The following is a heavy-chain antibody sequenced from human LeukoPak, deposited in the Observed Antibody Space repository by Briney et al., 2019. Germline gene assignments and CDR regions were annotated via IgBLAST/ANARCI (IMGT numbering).Heavy chain of an antibody. J-gene: IGHJ4*02. Sequence: GASVKVSCKASGYTFTSYYMHWVRQAPGQGLEWMGIINPSGGSTSYAQKFQGRVTMTRDTSTSTVYMELSSLRSEDTAVYYCARGEGFRGSSWYLFDYWGQGTLVTVSS. V-gene: IGHV1-46*01. D-gene: IGHD6-13*01. CDR3: ARGEGFRGSSWYLFDY. CDR2: INPSGGST. CDR1: GYTFTSYY.